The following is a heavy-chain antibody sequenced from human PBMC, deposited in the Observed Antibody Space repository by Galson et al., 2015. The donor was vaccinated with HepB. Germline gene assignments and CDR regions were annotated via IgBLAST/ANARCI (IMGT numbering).Heavy chain of an antibody. CDR1: GFTFSGSV. Sequence: SLRLSCAASGFTFSGSVMHWVRQASGKGLEWVGRIRSKANSYATAYAASVKGRFTISRDDSKNTAYLQMNSLKTEDTAVYYCTSLTSWFGELPPAWGQGTLVTVSS. V-gene: IGHV3-73*01. J-gene: IGHJ5*02. CDR2: IRSKANSYAT. CDR3: TSLTSWFGELPPA. D-gene: IGHD3-10*01.